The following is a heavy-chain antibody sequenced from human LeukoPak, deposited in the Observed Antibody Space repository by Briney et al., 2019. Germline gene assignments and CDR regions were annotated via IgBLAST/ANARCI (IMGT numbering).Heavy chain of an antibody. CDR2: IIPILGIA. D-gene: IGHD5-12*01. J-gene: IGHJ4*02. V-gene: IGHV1-69*04. CDR3: AGRGYDYAGGDY. CDR1: GGTFSSYA. Sequence: SVKVSCKASGGTFSSYAISWVRQAPGQGLEWMGRIIPILGIANYAQKFQGRVTITADKSTSTAYMELSSLRSKDTAVYYCAGRGYDYAGGDYWGQGTLVTVSS.